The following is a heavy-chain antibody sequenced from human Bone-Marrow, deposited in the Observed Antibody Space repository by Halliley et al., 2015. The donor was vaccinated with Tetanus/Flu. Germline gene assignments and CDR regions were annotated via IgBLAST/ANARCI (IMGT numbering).Heavy chain of an antibody. J-gene: IGHJ3*02. CDR2: ISGSSSYI. CDR3: ARESVFCGGDCYDDASDI. Sequence: SLRLSCAASGFTFGDFYMSWVRQAPGKGLEWVSYISGSSSYIKYADSVEGRFTISRDNAKNSLYLQMNSLRAEDTAVYYCARESVFCGGDCYDDASDIWGQGTMVTVSS. D-gene: IGHD2-21*02. CDR1: GFTFGDFY. V-gene: IGHV3-11*06.